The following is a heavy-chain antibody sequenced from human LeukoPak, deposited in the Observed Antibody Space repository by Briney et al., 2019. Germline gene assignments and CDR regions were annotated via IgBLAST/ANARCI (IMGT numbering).Heavy chain of an antibody. V-gene: IGHV4-34*01. CDR3: ARDGLRGSYDY. CDR2: INHSGST. J-gene: IGHJ4*02. D-gene: IGHD1-26*01. Sequence: PSGTLSLTCAVYGGSFSGYYWSWIRQPPGKGLEWIGEINHSGSTNYNPSLKSRVTISVDTSKNQFSLKLSSVTAADTAVYYCARDGLRGSYDYWGQGTLVTVPS. CDR1: GGSFSGYY.